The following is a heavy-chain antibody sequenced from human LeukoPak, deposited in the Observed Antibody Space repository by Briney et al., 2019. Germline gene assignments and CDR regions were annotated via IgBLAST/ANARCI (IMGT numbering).Heavy chain of an antibody. CDR3: AREAPSTKLRYMDV. J-gene: IGHJ6*03. D-gene: IGHD2-21*01. Sequence: ASVKVSCKASGYTFTGYYMHWVRQAPGQGLEWMGWINPNSGGTNYAQKFQGRVTMTRDTSISTAYMELSRLRSNDTAVYYCAREAPSTKLRYMDVWGKGTTVTVSS. V-gene: IGHV1-2*02. CDR1: GYTFTGYY. CDR2: INPNSGGT.